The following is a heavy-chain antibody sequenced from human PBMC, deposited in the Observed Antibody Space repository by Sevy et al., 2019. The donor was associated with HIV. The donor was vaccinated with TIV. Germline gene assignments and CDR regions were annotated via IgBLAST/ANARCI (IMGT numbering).Heavy chain of an antibody. V-gene: IGHV3-33*06. CDR2: IWFDGSNK. CDR3: AKAVADSNYYSGLDV. J-gene: IGHJ6*02. D-gene: IGHD6-19*01. CDR1: GFTFSTYS. Sequence: GGSLRLSCAASGFTFSTYSMHWVRQAPGKGLEWVALIWFDGSNKYYADSVKGRFTISRDNSKNTLYLQMNSLRAEDTAVYYCAKAVADSNYYSGLDVWGQGTTVTVSS.